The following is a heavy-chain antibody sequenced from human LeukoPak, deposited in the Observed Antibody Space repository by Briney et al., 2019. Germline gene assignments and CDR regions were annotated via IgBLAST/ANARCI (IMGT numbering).Heavy chain of an antibody. CDR3: ARDLRYSSSWYYYGMDV. D-gene: IGHD6-13*01. V-gene: IGHV4-4*02. J-gene: IGHJ6*02. CDR1: GGSISSSEW. Sequence: PSETLSLTCGVSGGSISSSEWWSWVRQPPGKGLEWIGEIYHSGSTNYNPSPKSRVTISIDKSKNQFSLSLSSVTAADTAVYYCARDLRYSSSWYYYGMDVWGQGTTVTVSS. CDR2: IYHSGST.